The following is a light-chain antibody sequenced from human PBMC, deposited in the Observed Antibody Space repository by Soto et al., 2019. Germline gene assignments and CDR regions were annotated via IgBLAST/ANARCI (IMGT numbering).Light chain of an antibody. CDR3: QQYGSSGT. J-gene: IGKJ1*01. Sequence: EIVFTHSPGTLSPSPGERATLSCRASQSVSNNYLAWYQQKPGQAPRLLIYGASNRATGIPDRFSGSGSGTDFTLTISRLEPEAFAVYYCQQYGSSGTCGQGTKVEI. V-gene: IGKV3-20*01. CDR1: QSVSNNY. CDR2: GAS.